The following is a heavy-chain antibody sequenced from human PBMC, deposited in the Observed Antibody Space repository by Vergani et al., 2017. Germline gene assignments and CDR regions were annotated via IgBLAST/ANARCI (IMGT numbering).Heavy chain of an antibody. CDR2: VFYGGRT. J-gene: IGHJ4*02. CDR3: ARRTTMVRGVLEIARYYFDY. D-gene: IGHD3-10*01. V-gene: IGHV4-39*01. CDR1: GDSISTSSYA. Sequence: QMQLQESGPGLVKPSETLSLSCTVSGDSISTSSYAWGWIRQPPGKTLEWIGTVFYGGRTSYNPSLKSRVTISVDTSKNQFSLKLSSVTAADTAVYYCARRTTMVRGVLEIARYYFDYWGQGTLVTVSS.